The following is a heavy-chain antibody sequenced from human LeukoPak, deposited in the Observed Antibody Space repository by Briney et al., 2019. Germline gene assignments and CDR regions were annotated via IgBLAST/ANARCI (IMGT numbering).Heavy chain of an antibody. D-gene: IGHD6-13*01. CDR3: ARTIAAAGTLAFDY. J-gene: IGHJ4*02. CDR1: GGSISSYY. V-gene: IGHV4-59*08. Sequence: SETLSLTCTVSGGSISSYYWSWIRQPPGKGLEWIGYIYYSGSTNYNPSLKSRVTISVDTSKNQFSLKLSSVTAADTAVYYCARTIAAAGTLAFDYWGQGTPVTVSS. CDR2: IYYSGST.